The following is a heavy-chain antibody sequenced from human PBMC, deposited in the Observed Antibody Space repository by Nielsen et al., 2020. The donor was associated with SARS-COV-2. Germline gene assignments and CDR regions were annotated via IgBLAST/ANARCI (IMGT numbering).Heavy chain of an antibody. CDR3: ARVGNLWFGELLSNYGMDV. D-gene: IGHD3-10*01. Sequence: SQTLSLTCAVYGGSFSGYYWSWIRQPPGKGLEWIGEIYHSGSTNYNPSLKSRVTISVDKSKNQFSLKLSSVTAADTAVYYCARVGNLWFGELLSNYGMDVWGQGTTVTVSS. CDR1: GGSFSGYY. V-gene: IGHV4-34*01. CDR2: IYHSGST. J-gene: IGHJ6*02.